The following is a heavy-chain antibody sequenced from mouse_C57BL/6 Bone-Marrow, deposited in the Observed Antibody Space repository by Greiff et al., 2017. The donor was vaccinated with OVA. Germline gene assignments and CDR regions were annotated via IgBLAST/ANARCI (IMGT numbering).Heavy chain of an antibody. Sequence: QVQLQQSGAELVKPGASVKISCKASGYAFSSYWMNWVKQRPGKGLEWIGQIYPGDGDTNYNGKFKGKATLTADKSSSTAYMQLSSLTSEDSAVYFCARWHYGSSYFDYWGQGTTLTVSS. CDR1: GYAFSSYW. D-gene: IGHD1-1*01. CDR3: ARWHYGSSYFDY. V-gene: IGHV1-80*01. CDR2: IYPGDGDT. J-gene: IGHJ2*01.